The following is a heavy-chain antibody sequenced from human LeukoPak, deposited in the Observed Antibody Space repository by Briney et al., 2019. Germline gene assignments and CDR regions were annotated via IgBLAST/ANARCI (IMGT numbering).Heavy chain of an antibody. D-gene: IGHD6-13*01. CDR3: AKRIATAGPYFDY. CDR1: GFTFSSYA. V-gene: IGHV3-23*01. CDR2: ISASGGST. Sequence: GGSLRLSCAASGFTFSSYAMSWVRQAPGMGLEWVSAISASGGSTYYADSVKGRFTISRDSSKSTLYLQMNTLRAEDTAVYYCAKRIATAGPYFDYWGQGALDTVSS. J-gene: IGHJ4*02.